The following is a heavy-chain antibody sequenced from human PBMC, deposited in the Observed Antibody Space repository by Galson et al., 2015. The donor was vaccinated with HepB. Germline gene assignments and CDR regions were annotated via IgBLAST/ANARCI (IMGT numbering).Heavy chain of an antibody. V-gene: IGHV3-74*01. D-gene: IGHD2-2*01. CDR2: INTDGSST. Sequence: SLRLSCAASGFTFSSYWMHRVRQAPGKGLVWVSRINTDGSSTTYADSVKGRFTISRDNARNTLYLQMNSLRAEDTAVYYCATDGSYAPDYWGQGTLVTVSS. J-gene: IGHJ4*02. CDR1: GFTFSSYW. CDR3: ATDGSYAPDY.